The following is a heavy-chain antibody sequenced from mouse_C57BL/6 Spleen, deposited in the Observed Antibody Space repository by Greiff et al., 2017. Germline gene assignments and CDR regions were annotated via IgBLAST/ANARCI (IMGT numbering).Heavy chain of an antibody. J-gene: IGHJ3*01. CDR3: ARGLGAWFAY. V-gene: IGHV5-4*01. Sequence: EVQLQQSGGGLVKPGGSLKLSCAASGFTFSSYAMSWVRQTPEKRLEWVATISDGGSYTYYPDNVKGRFTISRDNAKNNLYLQMSHLKSEDTAMYYCARGLGAWFAYWGQGTLVTVSA. CDR2: ISDGGSYT. D-gene: IGHD3-3*01. CDR1: GFTFSSYA.